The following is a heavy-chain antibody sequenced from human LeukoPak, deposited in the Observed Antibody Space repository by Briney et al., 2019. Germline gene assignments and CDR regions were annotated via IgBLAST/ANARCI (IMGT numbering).Heavy chain of an antibody. CDR3: ARGVFTHYCGSGSSYLTDY. V-gene: IGHV3-74*01. CDR2: INSDGSST. CDR1: GFTFSSYW. J-gene: IGHJ4*02. Sequence: GESLRLSCAASGFTFSSYWMHWVRHAPAKGMVWVSRINSDGSSTSYADSGKGRLTTSRDNAKTTLYLQMNSLRAEDAAVYYCARGVFTHYCGSGSSYLTDYWDEGTLVTVSS. D-gene: IGHD3-10*01.